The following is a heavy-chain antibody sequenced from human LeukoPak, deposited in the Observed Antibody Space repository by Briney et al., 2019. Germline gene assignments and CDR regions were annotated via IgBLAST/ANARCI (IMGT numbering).Heavy chain of an antibody. CDR3: ARAKIVAAGTGAFDI. CDR2: FSATDGST. J-gene: IGHJ3*02. V-gene: IGHV3-23*01. D-gene: IGHD6-13*01. Sequence: GSLRLSCAASGFIFNTYAMTWVRQAPGKGLEWVSAFSATDGSTQYADSLGGRFTISRDNSKNTLYLQMNNLRAEDTGLYYCARAKIVAAGTGAFDIWGQGTMVTVSS. CDR1: GFIFNTYA.